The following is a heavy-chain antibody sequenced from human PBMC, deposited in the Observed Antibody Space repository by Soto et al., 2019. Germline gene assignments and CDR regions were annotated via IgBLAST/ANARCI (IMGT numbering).Heavy chain of an antibody. J-gene: IGHJ3*02. CDR1: GFTFDDYA. D-gene: IGHD1-1*01. V-gene: IGHV3-9*01. Sequence: GGSLRLSCAASGFTFDDYAMHWVRQAPGKGLEWVSGISWNSGSIGYADSVKGRVTISRDNAKNSLYLQMNSLRAEDAALYYCAKDISLGRREAFDIWGQGTMVTVSS. CDR3: AKDISLGRREAFDI. CDR2: ISWNSGSI.